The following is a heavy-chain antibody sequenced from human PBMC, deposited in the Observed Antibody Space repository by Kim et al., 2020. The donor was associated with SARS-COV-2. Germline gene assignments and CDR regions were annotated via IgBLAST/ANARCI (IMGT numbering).Heavy chain of an antibody. CDR3: ARGSIYSSSWPYYYYGMDV. V-gene: IGHV4-34*01. Sequence: SETLSLTCAVYGGSFSGYYWSWIRQPPGKGLEWIGEINHSGSTNYNPSLKSRVTISVDTSKNQFSLKLSSVTAADTAVYYCARGSIYSSSWPYYYYGMDV. D-gene: IGHD6-13*01. CDR2: INHSGST. CDR1: GGSFSGYY. J-gene: IGHJ6*01.